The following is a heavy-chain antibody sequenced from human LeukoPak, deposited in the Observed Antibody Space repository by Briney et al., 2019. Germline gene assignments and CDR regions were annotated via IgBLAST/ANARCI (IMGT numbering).Heavy chain of an antibody. J-gene: IGHJ6*03. CDR2: ISSSGSTI. CDR3: AREPDPGYCSGGSCPNYYYYYYMDV. Sequence: GGSLRLSCAASGFTFSSYEMNWVRQAPGKGLEWVSYISSSGSTIYYADSVKGRFTISRDNAKNSLYLQMNSLRAEDTAVYYCAREPDPGYCSGGSCPNYYYYYYMDVWGKGTTVTVSS. CDR1: GFTFSSYE. D-gene: IGHD2-15*01. V-gene: IGHV3-48*03.